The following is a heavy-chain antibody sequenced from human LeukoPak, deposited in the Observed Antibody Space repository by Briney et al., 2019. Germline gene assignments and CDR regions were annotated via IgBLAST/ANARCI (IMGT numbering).Heavy chain of an antibody. CDR1: GYTFTGYY. J-gene: IGHJ3*02. CDR3: AREGIAAAGTYAFDI. Sequence: ASVKVSCKASGYTFTGYYMHWVRQAPGQGLEWMGWINPNSGGTNYAQKFQGRVTMTRDTSISTAYMELSRLRSDDTAVYYCAREGIAAAGTYAFDIWGQGTMVTVPS. D-gene: IGHD6-13*01. CDR2: INPNSGGT. V-gene: IGHV1-2*02.